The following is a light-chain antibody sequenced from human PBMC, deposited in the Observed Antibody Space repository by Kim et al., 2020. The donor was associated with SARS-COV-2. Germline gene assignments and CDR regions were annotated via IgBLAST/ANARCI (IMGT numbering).Light chain of an antibody. J-gene: IGKJ4*01. CDR3: QQYNNGRPVT. CDR1: QTVNNN. CDR2: AAS. V-gene: IGKV3-15*01. Sequence: QGETVTLSCRASQTVNNNVAWYQQKPGQSLRLLMFAASTRATGIPARFSGSGSGTEYTLTIDSLQPEDSAVYYCQQYNNGRPVTFGGGTKVDIK.